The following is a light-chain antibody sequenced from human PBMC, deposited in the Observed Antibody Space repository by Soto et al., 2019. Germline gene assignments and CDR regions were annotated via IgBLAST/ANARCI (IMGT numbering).Light chain of an antibody. Sequence: QSVLTQPPSASGTPGQGVIISCSGSDSNVESNYVYWYQHLPGAAPRLLIYRNTQRPSGVPDRFSASKPGTSASLAISGLRSEDAADYSCAAWDDTLRGHVFGTGTKVTVL. CDR1: DSNVESNY. CDR2: RNT. CDR3: AAWDDTLRGHV. J-gene: IGLJ1*01. V-gene: IGLV1-47*01.